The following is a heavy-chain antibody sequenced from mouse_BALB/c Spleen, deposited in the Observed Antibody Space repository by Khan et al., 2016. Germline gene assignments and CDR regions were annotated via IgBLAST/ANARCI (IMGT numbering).Heavy chain of an antibody. J-gene: IGHJ2*01. V-gene: IGHV14-3*02. Sequence: VQLKQSGAELVKPGASVKLSCTASGFNIKDTYMHWVKQRPEQGLEWIGRIDPANGNTKYDPMFQGKATITADTSSNTAYLQLSSLTSEDTAVYYCARATATGYWGQGTTLTVSS. D-gene: IGHD1-2*01. CDR2: IDPANGNT. CDR1: GFNIKDTY. CDR3: ARATATGY.